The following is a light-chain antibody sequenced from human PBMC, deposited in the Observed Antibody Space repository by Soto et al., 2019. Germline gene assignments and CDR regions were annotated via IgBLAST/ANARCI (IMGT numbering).Light chain of an antibody. CDR1: QDISNY. V-gene: IGKV1-33*01. CDR2: DAS. Sequence: DVQLTQSPSFMSASVVDRVTITCQASQDISNYLNWYQQKPGKAPKLLIYDASNLETGVPSRFSGSGSGTDFTFTISSLQPEDIATYYCQQYDNLPHTFGQGTRLEIK. J-gene: IGKJ5*01. CDR3: QQYDNLPHT.